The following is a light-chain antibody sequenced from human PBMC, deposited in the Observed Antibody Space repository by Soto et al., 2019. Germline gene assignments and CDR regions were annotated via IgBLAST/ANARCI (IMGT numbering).Light chain of an antibody. V-gene: IGLV2-14*01. CDR2: EVN. CDR3: SSYTTANSWV. Sequence: QSALIQPASVSGSPGQSLIISCTGTGGDFGSYTYVSWYQQHSDKAPKVVIYEVNKRPSGVSSRFSGAKSGSTASLTISGLQGDDEDTYFGSSYTTANSWVFGGGTKLTVL. CDR1: GGDFGSYTY. J-gene: IGLJ3*02.